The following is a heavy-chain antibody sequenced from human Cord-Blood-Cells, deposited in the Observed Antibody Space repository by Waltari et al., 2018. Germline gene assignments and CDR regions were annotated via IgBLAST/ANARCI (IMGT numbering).Heavy chain of an antibody. CDR3: ARGYLLSGDRDAFDI. D-gene: IGHD7-27*01. J-gene: IGHJ3*02. CDR1: GYTFTSYD. Sequence: QVQLVQSGAEVKKPGASVKVSCKASGYTFTSYDINWVRQATGHGLEWMGWMNPNSGNTGYAQKFQGRVTITRNTSISTAYMELSSRRSEDTAVYYCARGYLLSGDRDAFDIWGQGTMVTVSS. CDR2: MNPNSGNT. V-gene: IGHV1-8*03.